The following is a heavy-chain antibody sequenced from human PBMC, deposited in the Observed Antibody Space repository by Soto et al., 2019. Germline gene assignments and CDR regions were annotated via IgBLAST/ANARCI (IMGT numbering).Heavy chain of an antibody. CDR1: GGSISSYH. Sequence: PSEALSLTCTVSGGSISSYHWSWIRQPPGKGLEWIGYIYYSGSTNYNPSLKSRVTISVDTSKNQFSLKLSSVTAADTAVYYCAKDGSGHDYSDGMDVWGQGTTVTVSS. D-gene: IGHD5-12*01. CDR3: AKDGSGHDYSDGMDV. CDR2: IYYSGST. V-gene: IGHV4-59*01. J-gene: IGHJ6*02.